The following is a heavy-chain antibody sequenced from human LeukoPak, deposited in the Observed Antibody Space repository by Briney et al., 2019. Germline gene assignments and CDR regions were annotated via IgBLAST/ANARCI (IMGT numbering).Heavy chain of an antibody. V-gene: IGHV4-59*01. CDR1: GGSISSYY. CDR2: IYYSGST. J-gene: IGHJ4*02. CDR3: ARGGYSYGSYYFDY. Sequence: SETLSLTCTVSGGSISSYYWSLIRQPPGKGLEWIGYIYYSGSTNYNPSLKSPVTISVDTSKNQFYLKLRSVVAPDTAVYYCARGGYSYGSYYFDYWGQGTLVTVSS. D-gene: IGHD5-18*01.